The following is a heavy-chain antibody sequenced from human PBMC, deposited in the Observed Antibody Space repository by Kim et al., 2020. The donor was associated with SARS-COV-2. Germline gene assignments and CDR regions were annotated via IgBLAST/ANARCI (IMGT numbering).Heavy chain of an antibody. J-gene: IGHJ6*02. CDR1: GYTFTSYA. CDR3: ARDLLPYSSGRKSGRYGMDV. CDR2: INAGNGNT. Sequence: ASVKVSCKASGYTFTSYAMHWVRQAPGQRLEWMGWINAGNGNTKYSQKFQGRVTITRDTSASTAYMELSSLRSEDTAVYYCARDLLPYSSGRKSGRYGMDVWVQGATVNDSS. V-gene: IGHV1-3*01. D-gene: IGHD6-19*01.